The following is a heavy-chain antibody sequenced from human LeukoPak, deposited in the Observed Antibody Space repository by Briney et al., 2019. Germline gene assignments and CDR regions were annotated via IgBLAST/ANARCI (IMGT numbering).Heavy chain of an antibody. CDR3: AKPVTPRIGNTDDH. Sequence: PGRSLRLSCAASGFTFSSYGMHWVRQAPGKGLEWVAVISYDGSNKYYADSVKGRFTISRGNSKNTLYLQMNSLRAEDTAVYYCAKPVTPRIGNTDDHWGQGTLVTVSS. V-gene: IGHV3-30*18. J-gene: IGHJ4*02. D-gene: IGHD2/OR15-2a*01. CDR1: GFTFSSYG. CDR2: ISYDGSNK.